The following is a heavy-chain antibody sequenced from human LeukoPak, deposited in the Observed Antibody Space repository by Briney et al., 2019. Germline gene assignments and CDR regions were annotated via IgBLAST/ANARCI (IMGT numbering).Heavy chain of an antibody. D-gene: IGHD3-22*01. Sequence: GRSLRLSCAASGFTFDDYAMHWVRQAPGKGLEWVSGISWNSGSTGYADSVKGRFTISRDNAKNSLYLQMNSLRAEDTALYYCAKDIRYDSSGYLFDYWGQGTLVTVSS. CDR1: GFTFDDYA. CDR2: ISWNSGST. J-gene: IGHJ4*02. CDR3: AKDIRYDSSGYLFDY. V-gene: IGHV3-9*01.